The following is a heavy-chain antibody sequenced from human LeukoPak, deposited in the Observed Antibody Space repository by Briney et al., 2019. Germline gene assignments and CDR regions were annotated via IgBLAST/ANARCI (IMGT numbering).Heavy chain of an antibody. Sequence: GGSLRLSCAASGFIVSTNYMSWVRQAPGKGLEWVSVLYSGGTTYYADSVKGKFTISRDNSKNTLYLQMNSLRAEDTAVYYCAKDRGDSGTYYFDYWGQGTLVTVSS. J-gene: IGHJ4*02. CDR1: GFIVSTNY. CDR2: LYSGGTT. V-gene: IGHV3-66*01. D-gene: IGHD1-26*01. CDR3: AKDRGDSGTYYFDY.